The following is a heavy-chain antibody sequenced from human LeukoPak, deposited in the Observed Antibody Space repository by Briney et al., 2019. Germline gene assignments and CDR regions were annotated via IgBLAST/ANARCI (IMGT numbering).Heavy chain of an antibody. J-gene: IGHJ4*02. CDR2: IYYSGST. CDR3: ARGLRKTYYYDSSGYYYNPFDY. D-gene: IGHD3-22*01. Sequence: PSETLSLTCTVSGGSISSGDYYCSWIRQPPGTGLEWIGYIYYSGSTNYNPSLKSRVTISVDTSKNQFSLKLSSVTAADTAVYYCARGLRKTYYYDSSGYYYNPFDYWGQGTLVTVSS. V-gene: IGHV4-30-4*01. CDR1: GGSISSGDYY.